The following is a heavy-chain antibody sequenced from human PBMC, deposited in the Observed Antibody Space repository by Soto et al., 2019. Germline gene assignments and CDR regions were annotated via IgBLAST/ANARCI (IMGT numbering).Heavy chain of an antibody. Sequence: QVQLVESGGGVVQPGRSLRLSCAASGFTVSSYGMHGVRQAPGKGLEWVAVISFDGRTTYYADSVKGRFTISRDNSENTLYLQMSNLRAEDTAVYYCTRETHDHYPNTTWAFDDWGQGSLVTVSS. D-gene: IGHD1-26*01. CDR3: TRETHDHYPNTTWAFDD. J-gene: IGHJ5*02. CDR1: GFTVSSYG. V-gene: IGHV3-30*03. CDR2: ISFDGRTT.